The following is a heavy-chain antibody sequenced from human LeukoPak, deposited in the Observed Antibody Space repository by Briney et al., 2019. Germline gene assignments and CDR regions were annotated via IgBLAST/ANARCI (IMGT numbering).Heavy chain of an antibody. CDR3: ARSPYDSSGYYYNYFQH. CDR2: MNPNSGNT. CDR1: GYTFTSYD. V-gene: IGHV1-8*01. Sequence: GASVKVSCKASGYTFTSYDINWVRQATGQGLEWMGWMNPNSGNTGYAQKFQGRVTMTRNTSISTAYMEPSSLRSEDTAVYYCARSPYDSSGYYYNYFQHWGQGTLVTVSS. J-gene: IGHJ1*01. D-gene: IGHD3-22*01.